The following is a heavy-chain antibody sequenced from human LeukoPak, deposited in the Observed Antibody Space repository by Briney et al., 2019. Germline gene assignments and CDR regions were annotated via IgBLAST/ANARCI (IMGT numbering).Heavy chain of an antibody. CDR1: GGSISSSSYY. CDR2: IYYTGST. J-gene: IGHJ4*02. D-gene: IGHD5-18*01. CDR3: ASGRYSYANEY. Sequence: SETLSVTCTVSGGSISSSSYYWGWIRQPSGKGLEWIGSIYYTGSTNYNPSLKSRVTISLDTSKNQFSLKLSSVTAADTAVYYCASGRYSYANEYWGQGTLVTVSS. V-gene: IGHV4-39*07.